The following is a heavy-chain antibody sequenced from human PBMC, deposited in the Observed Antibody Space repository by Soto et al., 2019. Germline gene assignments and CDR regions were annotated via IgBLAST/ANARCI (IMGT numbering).Heavy chain of an antibody. J-gene: IGHJ6*03. CDR3: AKDMYDYSNYDSHYYYYMDV. CDR1: GFTFDDYA. CDR2: ISWNSGSI. Sequence: GGSLRLSCAASGFTFDDYAMHWVRQAPGKGLEWVSGISWNSGSIGYADSVKGRFTISRDNAKNSLYLQMNSLRAEDTALYYCAKDMYDYSNYDSHYYYYMDVWGKGTTVTVSS. V-gene: IGHV3-9*01. D-gene: IGHD4-4*01.